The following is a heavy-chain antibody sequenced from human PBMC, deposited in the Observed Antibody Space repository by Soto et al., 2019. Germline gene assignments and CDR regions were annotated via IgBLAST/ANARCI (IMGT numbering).Heavy chain of an antibody. CDR2: ISTYNGNT. CDR3: ARRHNGWSRYFFDR. V-gene: IGHV1-18*01. J-gene: IGHJ5*02. D-gene: IGHD6-19*01. Sequence: ASVKVSCKAAGYTFASSGISWMRQAPGQGLEWLGWISTYNGNTNYAQKFQDRVTLTTDPSTSTAYMELTNLSSDDTAVYYCARRHNGWSRYFFDRWGQGALVTVSS. CDR1: GYTFASSG.